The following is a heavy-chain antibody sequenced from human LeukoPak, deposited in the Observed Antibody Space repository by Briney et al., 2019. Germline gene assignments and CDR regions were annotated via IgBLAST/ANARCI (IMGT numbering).Heavy chain of an antibody. CDR2: IHPRDSNI. Sequence: GESLKISCKASGYSFTSYWIGWVRQMPGKGLEWMGIIHPRDSNITYSPSFQGQVTISVDKSISTAYLQWSSLKASDTAMYYCSRQPGTSLDYWGLGTLVTVSS. V-gene: IGHV5-51*01. CDR3: SRQPGTSLDY. CDR1: GYSFTSYW. D-gene: IGHD3-10*01. J-gene: IGHJ4*02.